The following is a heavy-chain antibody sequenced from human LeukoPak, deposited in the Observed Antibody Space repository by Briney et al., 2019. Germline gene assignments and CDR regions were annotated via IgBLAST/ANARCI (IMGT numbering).Heavy chain of an antibody. J-gene: IGHJ5*02. CDR2: INHLGST. V-gene: IGHV4-34*01. D-gene: IGHD2-2*01. Sequence: SETLSLTCAVYGGSFSGYYWSWIRQPPEKGLEWIGEINHLGSTNYNPSLKSRVTISVDTSKNQFSLKLSSVTAADTAVYYCAREADCSSTSCPNWFDPWGQGTLVTVSS. CDR1: GGSFSGYY. CDR3: AREADCSSTSCPNWFDP.